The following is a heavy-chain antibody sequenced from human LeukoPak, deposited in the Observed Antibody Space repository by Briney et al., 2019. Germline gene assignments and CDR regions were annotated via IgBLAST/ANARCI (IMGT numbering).Heavy chain of an antibody. V-gene: IGHV3-21*01. CDR1: GFTFSSYS. CDR3: ARTPGRWLQSFYFDY. CDR2: ISSSSSYI. D-gene: IGHD5-24*01. J-gene: IGHJ4*02. Sequence: PGGSLRLSCAASGFTFSSYSMNWVRQAPGKGLEWVSSISSSSSYIYYADSVKGRFTISRDNAKNSLYLQMNSLRAEDTAVYYCARTPGRWLQSFYFDYWGQGTLVTVSS.